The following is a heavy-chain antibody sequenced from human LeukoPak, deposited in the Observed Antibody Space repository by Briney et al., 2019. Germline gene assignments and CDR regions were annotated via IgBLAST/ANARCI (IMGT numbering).Heavy chain of an antibody. CDR1: GGSISSGGYH. CDR2: IYYSGST. D-gene: IGHD6-19*01. CDR3: ARHSSGWLSYFDY. Sequence: TETLSLTCTVSGGSISSGGYHWGWIRQPPGKGLEWIGSIYYSGSTYDNPSLKSRVTMSVAMSKNQFSLKLNSVTAADTAVYYCARHSSGWLSYFDYWGQGTLVTVSS. J-gene: IGHJ4*02. V-gene: IGHV4-39*01.